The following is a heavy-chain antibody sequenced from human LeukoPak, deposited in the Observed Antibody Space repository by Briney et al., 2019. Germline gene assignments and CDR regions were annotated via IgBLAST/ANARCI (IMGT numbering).Heavy chain of an antibody. D-gene: IGHD4-17*01. V-gene: IGHV1-69*05. Sequence: GASVKVSCKASGGTFSSYAISWVRQAPGQGLEWMGRIIPIFGTANYAQKFRGRVTITTDESTSTAYMELSSLRSEDTAVYYCAREVDYAVYFDYWGQGTLVTVSS. CDR1: GGTFSSYA. CDR2: IIPIFGTA. CDR3: AREVDYAVYFDY. J-gene: IGHJ4*02.